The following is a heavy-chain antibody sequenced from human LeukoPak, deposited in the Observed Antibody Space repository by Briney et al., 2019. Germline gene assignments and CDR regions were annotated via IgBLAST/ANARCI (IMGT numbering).Heavy chain of an antibody. J-gene: IGHJ6*03. CDR3: ARVDYESYYYYYMDV. D-gene: IGHD4-17*01. V-gene: IGHV3-74*01. CDR2: INSDGSST. Sequence: GGSLRLSCAASGFTFSSYWMHWVRQAPGKGLVWVSRINSDGSSTSYADSVKGRFTISRDNAKNTLYLQMNSLRAEDTAVYYCARVDYESYYYYYMDVWAKDHGHRLL. CDR1: GFTFSSYW.